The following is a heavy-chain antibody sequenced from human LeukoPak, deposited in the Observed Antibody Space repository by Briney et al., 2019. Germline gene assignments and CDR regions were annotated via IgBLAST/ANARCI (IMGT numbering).Heavy chain of an antibody. CDR3: AKDLDIAMVTDY. D-gene: IGHD5-18*01. CDR2: ISYDGSNK. Sequence: GGSLRLSCAASQITFSNYWMSWVRQAPGKVLEWVAVISYDGSNKYYADSVKGRFTISRDNSKNTLYLQMNSLRAEDTAVYYCAKDLDIAMVTDYWGQGTLVTVSS. J-gene: IGHJ4*02. V-gene: IGHV3-30*18. CDR1: QITFSNYW.